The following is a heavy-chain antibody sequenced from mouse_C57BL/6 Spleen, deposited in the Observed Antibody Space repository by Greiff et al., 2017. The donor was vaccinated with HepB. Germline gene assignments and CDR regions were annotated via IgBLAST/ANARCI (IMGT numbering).Heavy chain of an antibody. CDR2: INPNNGGT. CDR1: GYTFTDYY. D-gene: IGHD4-1*01. CDR3: ARSRTGTGWYFDV. V-gene: IGHV1-26*01. J-gene: IGHJ1*03. Sequence: EVQLQQSGPELVKPGASVKISCKASGYTFTDYYMNWVKQSHGKSLEWIGDINPNNGGTSYNQKFKGKATLTVDKSSSTAYMELRSLTSEDSAVYDCARSRTGTGWYFDVWGTGTTVTVSS.